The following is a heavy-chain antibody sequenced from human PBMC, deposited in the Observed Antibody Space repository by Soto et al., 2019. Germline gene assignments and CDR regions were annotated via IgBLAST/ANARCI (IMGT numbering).Heavy chain of an antibody. V-gene: IGHV3-7*03. Sequence: GGSLRLSCAASGFTFGDYWMSWVRQPPGKGLEWVAHMKKDGSEKYYVDSVKGRFTVSRDNTKNSLYLQMNSLRAEDTAVYYCAKLGSGYYAGLYFDYWGPGTLVTVSS. CDR3: AKLGSGYYAGLYFDY. CDR1: GFTFGDYW. D-gene: IGHD5-12*01. J-gene: IGHJ4*02. CDR2: MKKDGSEK.